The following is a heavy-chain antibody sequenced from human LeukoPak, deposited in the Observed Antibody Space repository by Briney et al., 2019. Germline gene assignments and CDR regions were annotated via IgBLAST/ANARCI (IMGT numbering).Heavy chain of an antibody. D-gene: IGHD3-22*01. CDR1: GFTFSSYW. CDR2: INSDGSST. V-gene: IGHV3-74*01. Sequence: PGGSLRLSCAASGFTFSSYWMHWVRQAPGKGLVWVSRINSDGSSTSYADPVKGRFTISRDNAKNTLYLQMNSLGAEDTAVYYCATTYYYDSSGYAGYWGQGTLVTVSS. J-gene: IGHJ4*02. CDR3: ATTYYYDSSGYAGY.